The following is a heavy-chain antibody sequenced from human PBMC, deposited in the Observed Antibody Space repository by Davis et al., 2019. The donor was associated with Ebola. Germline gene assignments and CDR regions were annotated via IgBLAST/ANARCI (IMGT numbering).Heavy chain of an antibody. CDR2: ISYDGNYI. J-gene: IGHJ4*02. CDR1: GFTFSNYA. CDR3: ARSFHSGGIRTGFWDY. Sequence: GGSLKISCAVSGFTFSNYALHWVRQAPGKGLEWVAAISYDGNYIYYADSVRGRFTISREDSENTLYLQMNSLRAEDTALYYCARSFHSGGIRTGFWDYWGQGTLVTVSS. D-gene: IGHD2-15*01. V-gene: IGHV3-30-3*01.